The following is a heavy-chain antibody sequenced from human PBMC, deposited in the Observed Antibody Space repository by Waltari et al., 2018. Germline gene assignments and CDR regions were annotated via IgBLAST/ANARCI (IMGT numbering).Heavy chain of an antibody. Sequence: QVQLVQSGAEVKKPGASVKVSCKASGYTFTGYYMHWVRQAPGQGLEWMGWINPSSGGTNDAQKFKGRGTMTRDTSISTAYMELSRLRSDDTAVYYCARGLFIAVAGASGYWGQGTLVTVSS. CDR3: ARGLFIAVAGASGY. V-gene: IGHV1-2*02. J-gene: IGHJ4*02. D-gene: IGHD6-19*01. CDR2: INPSSGGT. CDR1: GYTFTGYY.